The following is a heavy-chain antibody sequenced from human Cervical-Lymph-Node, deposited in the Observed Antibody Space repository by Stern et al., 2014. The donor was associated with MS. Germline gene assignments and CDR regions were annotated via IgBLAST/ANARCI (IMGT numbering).Heavy chain of an antibody. J-gene: IGHJ6*02. CDR1: GGTLIKHG. D-gene: IGHD2-8*01. CDR3: ARDNDDNGMDV. V-gene: IGHV1-69*01. Sequence: QLVQSEAEVKKPGSSVKVSCKASGGTLIKHGISWVRQAPGQGLEWMGGFIPIFGTTDYAQKFQGRVTISADESASTAYMELSSLRSEDTAVYYCARDNDDNGMDVWGQGTTVIVSS. CDR2: FIPIFGTT.